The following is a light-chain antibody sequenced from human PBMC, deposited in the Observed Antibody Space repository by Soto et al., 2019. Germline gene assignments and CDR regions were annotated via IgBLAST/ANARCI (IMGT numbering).Light chain of an antibody. CDR3: SSYTSSNTYV. CDR1: SSDVGGYNY. J-gene: IGLJ1*01. V-gene: IGLV2-14*01. Sequence: QSALTQPASVSGSPGQSITISCTGTSSDVGGYNYVSWYQQHPGKVPKLMIYEVSYRPSGISNRFSGSKSGNTASLTISGLQAEDEADYYCSSYTSSNTYVFGAGTQLTVL. CDR2: EVS.